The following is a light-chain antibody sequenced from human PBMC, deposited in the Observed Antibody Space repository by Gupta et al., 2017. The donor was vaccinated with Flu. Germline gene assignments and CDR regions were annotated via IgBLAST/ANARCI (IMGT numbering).Light chain of an antibody. CDR2: GAS. Sequence: ATLSVSPGERATLSCRASQSVSSNLAWYQQKPGQAPRLLIYGASTRDTGIPARFSGSGSGTEFTLTISSLQSEDFAVYYCQQYNNWPPYTFGQGTXLEIK. J-gene: IGKJ2*01. CDR1: QSVSSN. CDR3: QQYNNWPPYT. V-gene: IGKV3-15*01.